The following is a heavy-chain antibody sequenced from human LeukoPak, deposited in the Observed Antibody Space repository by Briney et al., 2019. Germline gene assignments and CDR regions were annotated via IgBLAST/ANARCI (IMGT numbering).Heavy chain of an antibody. CDR3: TREGRYCSSTNCYVCLDF. CDR1: GFTVSRNY. Sequence: GGSLRLSCAASGFTVSRNYMSWVRQAPGKGLEWVGRIKNKANSYTTEYAASVKGRFTVSREDSKNALYLQMNSLKTEDTAVYYCTREGRYCSSTNCYVCLDFWGQRTLVTVSS. D-gene: IGHD2-2*01. CDR2: IKNKANSYTT. V-gene: IGHV3-72*01. J-gene: IGHJ4*02.